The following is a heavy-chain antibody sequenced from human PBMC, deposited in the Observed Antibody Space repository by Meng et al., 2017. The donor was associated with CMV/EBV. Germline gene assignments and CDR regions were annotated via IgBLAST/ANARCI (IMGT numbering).Heavy chain of an antibody. J-gene: IGHJ4*02. CDR2: INAGDGNR. CDR3: ARGNGVAHDY. V-gene: IGHV1-3*01. CDR1: GYTFTGYG. Sequence: QVQLVQSGAEVKKPGASGKVSCKASGYTFTGYGIQWVRQAPGQRLEWMGWINAGDGNRKYSQKFQDRVTITRDTSASTAYMELSSLRSEDTAVYYCARGNGVAHDYWGQGTLVTVSS. D-gene: IGHD3-3*01.